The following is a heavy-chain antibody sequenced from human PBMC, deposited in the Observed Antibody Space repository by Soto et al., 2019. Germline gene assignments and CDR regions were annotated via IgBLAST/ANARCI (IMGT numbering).Heavy chain of an antibody. J-gene: IGHJ4*02. Sequence: QVQLQESGPGLVKPSQTLSLTCTVSGGSISSGGYYWSWIRQHPGKGLEWIGYIYYSGSTYYNPSLKSRVTISVATSKNQFSLKLSSVTAADTAVYYCARMYYYDSSGYYGGGPYYFDYWGQGTLVTVSS. CDR1: GGSISSGGYY. CDR2: IYYSGST. D-gene: IGHD3-22*01. CDR3: ARMYYYDSSGYYGGGPYYFDY. V-gene: IGHV4-31*03.